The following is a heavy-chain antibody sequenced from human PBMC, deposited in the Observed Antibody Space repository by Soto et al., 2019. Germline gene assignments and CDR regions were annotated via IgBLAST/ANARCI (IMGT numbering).Heavy chain of an antibody. CDR3: ARGSGYSGYDTDAFDI. D-gene: IGHD5-12*01. V-gene: IGHV1-2*04. Sequence: ASVKVSCKASGYTFTGYYMHWVRQAPGQGLEWMGWINPNSGGTNYAQKFQGWVTMTRDTSISTAYMELSRLRSDDTAVYYCARGSGYSGYDTDAFDIWGQGTMVTVSS. J-gene: IGHJ3*02. CDR1: GYTFTGYY. CDR2: INPNSGGT.